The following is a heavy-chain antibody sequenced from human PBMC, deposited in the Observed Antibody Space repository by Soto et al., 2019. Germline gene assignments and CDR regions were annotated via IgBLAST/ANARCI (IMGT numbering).Heavy chain of an antibody. Sequence: EVQLVESGGGLVQPGGSLRLSCAASGFTFSSHWMHWVRQAPGKGLLWVSRINSDGSSTSYADSVKGRFTISRDNAKHMLYLQMNSLRAEDTAVYYCARDQGYGEYVFDYWGQGTLVTVSA. V-gene: IGHV3-74*01. J-gene: IGHJ4*02. CDR1: GFTFSSHW. D-gene: IGHD4-17*01. CDR3: ARDQGYGEYVFDY. CDR2: INSDGSST.